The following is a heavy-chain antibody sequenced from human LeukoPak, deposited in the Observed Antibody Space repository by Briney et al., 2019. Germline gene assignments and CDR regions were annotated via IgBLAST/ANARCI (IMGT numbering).Heavy chain of an antibody. CDR1: GFTFSSYE. Sequence: PGGSLRLSCAASGFTFSSYEMNWVRQAPGKGLEWVSAISGSGGSTYYADSVKGRFTISRDNSKNTLYLQMNSLRAEDTAVYYCAKVLSGWYGLDYWGQGTLITVSS. D-gene: IGHD6-19*01. CDR3: AKVLSGWYGLDY. J-gene: IGHJ4*02. V-gene: IGHV3-23*01. CDR2: ISGSGGST.